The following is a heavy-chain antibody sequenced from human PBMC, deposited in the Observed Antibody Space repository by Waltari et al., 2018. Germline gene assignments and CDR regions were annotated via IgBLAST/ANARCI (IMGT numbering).Heavy chain of an antibody. CDR2: INHSGST. J-gene: IGHJ6*02. CDR1: GGSFSGYY. Sequence: QVHLQQWGAGLLKPSETLSLTCGVYGGSFSGYYWSWIRQPPGKGLEWIGEINHSGSTNDNPYRKSRVTMSVDTSKSQFSLKLSSVTAADTAVYYCARGRCISTWFCQYYGVDVWGQGATVIVSS. CDR3: ARGRCISTWFCQYYGVDV. V-gene: IGHV4-34*01. D-gene: IGHD2-8*01.